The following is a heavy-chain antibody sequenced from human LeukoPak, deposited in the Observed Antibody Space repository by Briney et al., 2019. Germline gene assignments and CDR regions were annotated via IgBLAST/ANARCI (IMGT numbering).Heavy chain of an antibody. CDR1: GGSISSGSYY. CDR2: IYTSGST. J-gene: IGHJ4*02. V-gene: IGHV4-61*02. D-gene: IGHD3-10*01. CDR3: ASSYGSGSSFDY. Sequence: SETLSLTCTVSGGSISSGSYYWSWIRQPAGKGLEWIGRIYTSGSTNYNPSLKSRVTISVDTSKNQFSLKLSSVTAADTAVHYCASSYGSGSSFDYWGQGTLVTVSS.